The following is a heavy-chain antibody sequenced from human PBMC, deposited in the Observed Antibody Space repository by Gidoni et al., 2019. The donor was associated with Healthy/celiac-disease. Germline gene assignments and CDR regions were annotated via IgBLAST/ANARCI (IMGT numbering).Heavy chain of an antibody. CDR1: GGSISSYY. CDR3: ARVENVAAAPDY. V-gene: IGHV4-59*01. CDR2: IYYSGST. J-gene: IGHJ4*02. D-gene: IGHD6-13*01. Sequence: QVQLQESGPGLAKPSETLSLTCTASGGSISSYYWSWIRQPPGKGLEWIGYIYYSGSTNYNPSLKSRVTISVDTSKNQFSLKLSSVTAADTAVYYCARVENVAAAPDYWGQGTLVTVSS.